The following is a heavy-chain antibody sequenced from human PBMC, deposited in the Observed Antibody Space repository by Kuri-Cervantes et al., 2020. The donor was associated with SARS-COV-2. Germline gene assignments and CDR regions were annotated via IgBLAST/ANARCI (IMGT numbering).Heavy chain of an antibody. CDR3: ARHGENDFWSGYDAFDI. D-gene: IGHD3-3*01. V-gene: IGHV3-21*01. CDR1: GFTFSSYS. Sequence: GGSLRLSCAASGFTFSSYSMNWVRQAPGKGLEWVSSISSSSSYIYYADSVKGRSTISRDNAKNSLYLQMNSLRAEDTAVYYCARHGENDFWSGYDAFDIWGQGTMVTVSS. J-gene: IGHJ3*02. CDR2: ISSSSSYI.